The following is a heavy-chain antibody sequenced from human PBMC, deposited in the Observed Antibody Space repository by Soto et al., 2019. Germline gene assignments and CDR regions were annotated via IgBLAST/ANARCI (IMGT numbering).Heavy chain of an antibody. D-gene: IGHD3-3*01. CDR2: IYWDDDK. CDR1: GFSLTTSGVG. CDR3: AHRVLRTVFGLVTTTAIYFDF. J-gene: IGHJ4*02. V-gene: IGHV2-5*02. Sequence: QITLNESGPTVVRPTEPLTLTCRFSGFSLTTSGVGVGWIRQSPGKAPAWLALIYWDDDKRHSGSLKSRLTFTKDTSKNQVVLTVSDLDPTDTATYYCAHRVLRTVFGLVTTTAIYFDFWGQGTPVADSS.